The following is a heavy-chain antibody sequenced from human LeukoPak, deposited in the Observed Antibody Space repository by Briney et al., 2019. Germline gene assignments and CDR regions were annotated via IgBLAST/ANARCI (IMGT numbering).Heavy chain of an antibody. Sequence: GGSLRLSCAASGFTVSSNCMSWVRQVPGKGLVWVARINPGGSSITYADSVKGRFTISRDNAKNTLYLQMDSLRAEDTGVYYCARSNQADDYWGQGTLVTVSS. CDR1: GFTVSSNC. J-gene: IGHJ4*02. V-gene: IGHV3-74*01. CDR3: ARSNQADDY. CDR2: INPGGSSI. D-gene: IGHD1-14*01.